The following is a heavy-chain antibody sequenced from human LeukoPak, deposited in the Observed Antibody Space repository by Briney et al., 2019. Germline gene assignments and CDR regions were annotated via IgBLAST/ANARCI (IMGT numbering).Heavy chain of an antibody. V-gene: IGHV3-30*02. CDR1: GFTFSSYG. J-gene: IGHJ4*02. CDR2: IRYDGSNK. CDR3: AKGSGSYLSPLYYFDY. Sequence: GGSLRLSCAASGFTFSSYGMHWVRQAPGKGLEWVAFIRYDGSNKYYADSVKGRFTISRDNSKNTLYLQMNSLRAEDTAVYYCAKGSGSYLSPLYYFDYWGQGTLVTVSS. D-gene: IGHD1-26*01.